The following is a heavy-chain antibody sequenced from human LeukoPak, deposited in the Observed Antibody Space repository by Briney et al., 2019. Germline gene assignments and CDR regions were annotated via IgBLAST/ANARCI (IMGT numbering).Heavy chain of an antibody. J-gene: IGHJ4*02. CDR1: GITYSSYD. CDR3: ATWGQN. CDR2: ISTSRSTI. D-gene: IGHD3-16*01. Sequence: GGSLRLSCAASGITYSSYDMNWVRQAPGKGLEWVSYISTSRSTIYYADSVKGRFTDSRDNAENSLYLQMNSLRAEDTAVYYCATWGQNWGQGTLVTVSS. V-gene: IGHV3-48*03.